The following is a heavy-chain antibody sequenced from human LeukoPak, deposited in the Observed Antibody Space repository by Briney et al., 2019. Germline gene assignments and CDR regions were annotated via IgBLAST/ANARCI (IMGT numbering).Heavy chain of an antibody. CDR1: GFTFSSYA. D-gene: IGHD5-18*01. CDR2: ISGSGGST. Sequence: QAGGSLRLSCAASGFTFSSYAMSWVRQAPGKGLEWVSAISGSGGSTYYADSVKGRFTISRDNSKNTLYLQMNSLRAEDTAVYYCAKAGGYSYEDRGYFDYWGQGTLVTVSS. CDR3: AKAGGYSYEDRGYFDY. J-gene: IGHJ4*02. V-gene: IGHV3-23*01.